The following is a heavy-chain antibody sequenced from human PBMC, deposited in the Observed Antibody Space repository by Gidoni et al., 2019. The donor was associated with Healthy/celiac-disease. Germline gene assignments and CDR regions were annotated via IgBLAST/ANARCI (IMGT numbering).Heavy chain of an antibody. D-gene: IGHD6-13*01. CDR3: ARGTIAAAYRGAFDI. CDR1: GGTFRSYA. J-gene: IGHJ3*02. V-gene: IGHV1-69*06. CDR2: IIPIFGTA. Sequence: QVQLVQSGAEVKKPESSVKVSCQASGGTFRSYAISWVRQAPGQGLEWMGGIIPIFGTANYAQKFQGRVTITADKSTSTAYMELSSLRSEDTAVYYCARGTIAAAYRGAFDIWGQGTMVTVSS.